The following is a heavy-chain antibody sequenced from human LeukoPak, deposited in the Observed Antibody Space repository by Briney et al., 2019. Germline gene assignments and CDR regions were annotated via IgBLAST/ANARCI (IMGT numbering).Heavy chain of an antibody. Sequence: GGSLRLSCAASGFTFSSYGMSWVRQAPGKGLEWVSAISGSGGSTYYADSVKGRFTISRDNSKNTLYLQMNSLRAEDTAVYYCAKGTGYSSSWYPTGGPFDIWGQGTMVTVSS. J-gene: IGHJ3*02. CDR1: GFTFSSYG. D-gene: IGHD6-13*01. CDR2: ISGSGGST. CDR3: AKGTGYSSSWYPTGGPFDI. V-gene: IGHV3-23*01.